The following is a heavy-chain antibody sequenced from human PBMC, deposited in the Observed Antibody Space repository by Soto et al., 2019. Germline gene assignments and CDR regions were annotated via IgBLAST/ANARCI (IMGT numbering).Heavy chain of an antibody. CDR1: GFTFSSYA. CDR3: AYSSTPFDY. V-gene: IGHV3-23*01. J-gene: IGHJ4*02. Sequence: EVQLLESGGGLVQPGGSLRLSCAASGFTFSSYAMSWVRQAPGKGLEWVSAISGSGGSTYYEDSVKGRFTISRDNSKNTLYLQMTSMRAEDTAVYDCAYSSTPFDYWGQGTLVTVSS. CDR2: ISGSGGST. D-gene: IGHD6-13*01.